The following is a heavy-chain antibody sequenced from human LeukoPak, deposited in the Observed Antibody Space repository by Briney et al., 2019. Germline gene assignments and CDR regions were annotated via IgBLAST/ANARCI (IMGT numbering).Heavy chain of an antibody. D-gene: IGHD6-13*01. CDR2: IWNDGSET. CDR3: ARDMGRAWYGPPDY. J-gene: IGHJ4*02. V-gene: IGHV3-33*01. CDR1: GFIFSNYG. Sequence: PGGSLRLSCAASGFIFSNYGMHWVRQAPGKRLEWVAVIWNDGSETFHADSVKGRFRIARDNSKNTLCLQMNSLRAEDTAVYFCARDMGRAWYGPPDYWGQGTLVTVSS.